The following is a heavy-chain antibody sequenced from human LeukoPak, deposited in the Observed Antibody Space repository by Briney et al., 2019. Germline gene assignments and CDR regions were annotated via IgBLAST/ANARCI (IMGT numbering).Heavy chain of an antibody. CDR3: AREDRYCTNGVCYTVLYFDY. Sequence: DSVKVSCKASGYTLTGYYMHWERQAPGHGLEWMGWINPNSGGTNYAQKFQARVTMTRDTSISTAYMELSRLRSDDTAVYYCAREDRYCTNGVCYTVLYFDYWGQGTLVTVSS. CDR1: GYTLTGYY. V-gene: IGHV1-2*02. CDR2: INPNSGGT. J-gene: IGHJ4*02. D-gene: IGHD2-8*01.